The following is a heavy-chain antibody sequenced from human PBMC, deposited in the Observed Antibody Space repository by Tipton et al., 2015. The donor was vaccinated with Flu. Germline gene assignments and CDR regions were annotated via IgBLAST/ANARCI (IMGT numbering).Heavy chain of an antibody. CDR2: ISYDGSNK. V-gene: IGHV3-30*18. J-gene: IGHJ6*02. CDR1: GFTSSSYG. Sequence: SLRLSCAASGFTSSSYGMHWVRQAPGKGLEWVAVISYDGSNKYYADSVKGRFTNSRDNSKNTLYLQMNSLRAEDTAVHYCAKSSALRGYSYVLSCGMDVWGQGTTVTVSS. D-gene: IGHD5-18*01. CDR3: AKSSALRGYSYVLSCGMDV.